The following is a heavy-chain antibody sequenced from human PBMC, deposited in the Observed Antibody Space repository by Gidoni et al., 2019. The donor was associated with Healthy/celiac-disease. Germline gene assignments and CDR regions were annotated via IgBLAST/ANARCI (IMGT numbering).Heavy chain of an antibody. CDR1: GYSFTRYW. D-gene: IGHD6-19*01. CDR3: ARRGSSGWYAPNWFDP. CDR2: IYPVDSDT. J-gene: IGHJ5*02. V-gene: IGHV5-51*01. Sequence: EVQLVQSGAEVKKHGESLKLSRKDSGYSFTRYWIGWVRQMPGQGLAWMGIIYPVDSDTRDSQSFQCQVTISADKSISTAYLQWSSLKASDTDMYYCARRGSSGWYAPNWFDPWGQGTLVTVSS.